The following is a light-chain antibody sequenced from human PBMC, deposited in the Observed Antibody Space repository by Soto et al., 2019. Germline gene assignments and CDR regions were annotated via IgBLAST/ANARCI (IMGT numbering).Light chain of an antibody. V-gene: IGLV2-14*01. CDR2: EVT. CDR1: SSDIGGYKY. J-gene: IGLJ2*01. CDR3: LLYFGGVQLV. Sequence: QSALTQPASVSGSPGQSITISCTGTSSDIGGYKYVSWYQQHPGKAPKLMIYEVTYRPSGVSDRFSGSKSGNTASLTVSGLQAEDEADYYCLLYFGGVQLVFGGGTKLTVL.